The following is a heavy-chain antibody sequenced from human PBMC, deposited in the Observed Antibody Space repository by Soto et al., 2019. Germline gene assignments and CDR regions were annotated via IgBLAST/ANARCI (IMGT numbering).Heavy chain of an antibody. J-gene: IGHJ4*02. CDR2: MNNDGSYT. CDR3: AKDSSDAPYHY. V-gene: IGHV3-74*01. D-gene: IGHD3-16*01. CDR1: GFTFSSYW. Sequence: PGGSLRLSCAASGFTFSSYWMYWVRQAPGKGLEWVSHMNNDGSYTNYAESVKGRFTFSRDNAKNTLYLQMNSLRAEDTAVYYCAKDSSDAPYHYWGQGTLVTVSS.